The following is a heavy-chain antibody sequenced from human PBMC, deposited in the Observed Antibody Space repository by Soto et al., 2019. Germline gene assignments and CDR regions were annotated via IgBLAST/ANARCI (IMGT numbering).Heavy chain of an antibody. J-gene: IGHJ4*02. V-gene: IGHV1-8*01. Sequence: ASVKVSCKASGYTFTSYDINWVRQATGQGLEWMGWMNPNSGNTGYAQKFQARVTITADESTSTAYMELSSLRSEDTAVYYCARAVAVAADFDYWGQGTLVTVSS. D-gene: IGHD6-19*01. CDR1: GYTFTSYD. CDR2: MNPNSGNT. CDR3: ARAVAVAADFDY.